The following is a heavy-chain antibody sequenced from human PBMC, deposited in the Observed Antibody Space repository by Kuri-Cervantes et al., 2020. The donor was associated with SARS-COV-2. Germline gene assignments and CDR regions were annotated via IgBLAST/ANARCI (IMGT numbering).Heavy chain of an antibody. CDR3: TTGPSVAVRPDSYFYMDV. CDR1: GVTFSDYA. D-gene: IGHD3-10*01. CDR2: SRSKAYGGTS. J-gene: IGHJ6*03. V-gene: IGHV3-49*03. Sequence: SLCLSCTASGVTFSDYAMNWFRQTPGKGLEWVGFSRSKAYGGTSEYAESVKDRFTNSRDDTGTISYLQMNSLKTEDTAVYYCTTGPSVAVRPDSYFYMDVWGKGTTVTVSS.